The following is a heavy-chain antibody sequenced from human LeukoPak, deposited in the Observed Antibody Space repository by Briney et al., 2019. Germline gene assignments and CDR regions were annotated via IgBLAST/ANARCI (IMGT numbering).Heavy chain of an antibody. CDR1: GFTFSSYS. CDR3: ARGAWRGYDFWSGQIDY. CDR2: ISSSSSTI. J-gene: IGHJ4*02. Sequence: GGSLRLSCAASGFTFSSYSMNWVRQAPGKGLEWVSYISSSSSTIYYADSVKGRFTISRDNAKNSLSLQMNSLRAEDTAVYYCARGAWRGYDFWSGQIDYWGQGTLVTVSS. D-gene: IGHD3-3*01. V-gene: IGHV3-48*01.